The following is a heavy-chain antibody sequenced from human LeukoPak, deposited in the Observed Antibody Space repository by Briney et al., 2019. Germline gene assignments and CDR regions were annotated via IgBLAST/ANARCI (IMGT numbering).Heavy chain of an antibody. J-gene: IGHJ4*02. CDR3: AKEGQGYSYGYDYFDY. V-gene: IGHV3-30*02. CDR2: IRYDGSNK. Sequence: GGSLRLSCAASGFTFSSYGMLWVRQAPGKGLEWVAFIRYDGSNKYYADSVKGRFTISRDNSKNTLYLQMNSLRAEDTAVYYCAKEGQGYSYGYDYFDYWGQGTLVTVSS. D-gene: IGHD5-18*01. CDR1: GFTFSSYG.